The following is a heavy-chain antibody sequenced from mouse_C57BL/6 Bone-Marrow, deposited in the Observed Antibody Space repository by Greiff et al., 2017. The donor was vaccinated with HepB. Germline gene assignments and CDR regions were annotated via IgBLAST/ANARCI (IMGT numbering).Heavy chain of an antibody. CDR3: ARGWGWFAY. CDR1: GFTFSDYY. J-gene: IGHJ3*01. CDR2: INYDGSST. V-gene: IGHV5-16*01. Sequence: DVMLVESEGGLVQPGSSMKLSCTASGFTFSDYYMAWVRQVPEKGLEWVANINYDGSSTYYLDSLKSRFIISRDNAKNILYLQMSSLKSEDTATYYCARGWGWFAYWGQGTLVTVSA. D-gene: IGHD2-3*01.